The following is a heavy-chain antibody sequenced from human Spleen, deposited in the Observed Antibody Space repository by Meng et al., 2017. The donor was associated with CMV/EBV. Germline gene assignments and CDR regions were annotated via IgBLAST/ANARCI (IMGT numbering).Heavy chain of an antibody. Sequence: SGFTFSSYAMHWVRQAPGQGLEWVAGISFDGRKKYYADSVKGRFTISKDNSKSTLYLQMNSLRAEDTAVYYCARLGKAVADDFYFDYWGQGTLVTVSS. CDR2: ISFDGRKK. J-gene: IGHJ4*02. CDR1: GFTFSSYA. CDR3: ARLGKAVADDFYFDY. D-gene: IGHD6-19*01. V-gene: IGHV3-30*04.